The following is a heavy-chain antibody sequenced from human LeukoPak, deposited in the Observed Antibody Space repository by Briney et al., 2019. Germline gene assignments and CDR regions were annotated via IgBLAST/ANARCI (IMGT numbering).Heavy chain of an antibody. D-gene: IGHD3-10*01. V-gene: IGHV3-23*01. CDR3: AKNYGSGSYTYYYYYMDV. Sequence: GGSLRLSCAASGFTFSTYIMNWVRQAPGKGLEWVSAISGSGGSTYYADSVKGRFTISRDNSKNTLYLQMNSLRAEDTAVYYCAKNYGSGSYTYYYYYMDVWGKGTTVTVSS. CDR2: ISGSGGST. J-gene: IGHJ6*03. CDR1: GFTFSTYI.